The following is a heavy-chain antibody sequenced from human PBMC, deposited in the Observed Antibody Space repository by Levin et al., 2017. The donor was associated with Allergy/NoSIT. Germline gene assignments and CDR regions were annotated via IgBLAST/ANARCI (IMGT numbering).Heavy chain of an antibody. CDR1: GGTFRHYA. J-gene: IGHJ4*02. V-gene: IGHV1-69*13. D-gene: IGHD5-18*01. CDR3: VTRSAYSCGHYYFDY. CDR2: IVPVFGST. Sequence: VASVKVSCKASGGTFRHYALSWVRQAPGQGFEWMGGIVPVFGSTNYAQKFHGRVTITADESTSTANMELSSLRSDDTAVYYCVTRSAYSCGHYYFDYWGQGTLVTVSS.